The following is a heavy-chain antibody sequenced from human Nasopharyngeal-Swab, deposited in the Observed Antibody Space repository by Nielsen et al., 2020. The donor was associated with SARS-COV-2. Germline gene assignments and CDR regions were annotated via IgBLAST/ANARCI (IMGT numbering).Heavy chain of an antibody. D-gene: IGHD2-15*01. CDR3: ARDTRMSYYYYYGMDV. CDR1: GYTFTSYD. J-gene: IGHJ6*02. CDR2: MNPNSGNK. V-gene: IGHV1-8*01. Sequence: ASVKVSCKASGYTFTSYDINWVRQATGQGLEWMGWMNPNSGNKGYAKKFQGRVTMTRNTYISTAYMELSSLRSEDTAVYYCARDTRMSYYYYYGMDVWGQGTTVTVSS.